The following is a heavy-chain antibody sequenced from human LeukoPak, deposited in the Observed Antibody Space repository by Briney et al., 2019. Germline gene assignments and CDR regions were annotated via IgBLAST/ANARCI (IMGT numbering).Heavy chain of an antibody. V-gene: IGHV4-59*01. CDR1: GGSISSYY. J-gene: IGHJ4*02. D-gene: IGHD5-24*01. CDR3: ARGVESSGGHGYNYDY. Sequence: SETLSLTCTVSGGSISSYYWSWIRQPPGKGLEWIGYIYYSGSTNYNPSLKSRVTISVGTSKNQFSLKLNSVTAADTAMYYCARGVESSGGHGYNYDYWGQGTLVTVSS. CDR2: IYYSGST.